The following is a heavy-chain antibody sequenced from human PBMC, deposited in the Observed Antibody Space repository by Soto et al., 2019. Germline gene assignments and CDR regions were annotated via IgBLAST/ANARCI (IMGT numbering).Heavy chain of an antibody. Sequence: LSLTCAISGDSVSSTSAAWSWIRQSPSRGLEWLGRTYYRSKWYSDYAVSVKSRITINPDTSKNQFSLQLNSVTPEDTAVYYCARGSYYSGWVWGQGTLVTSPQ. CDR3: ARGSYYSGWV. J-gene: IGHJ4*02. CDR1: GDSVSSTSAA. V-gene: IGHV6-1*01. D-gene: IGHD6-19*01. CDR2: TYYRSKWYS.